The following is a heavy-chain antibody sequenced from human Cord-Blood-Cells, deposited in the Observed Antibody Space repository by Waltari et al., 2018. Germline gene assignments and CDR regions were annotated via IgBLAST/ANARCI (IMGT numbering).Heavy chain of an antibody. CDR2: IKHSGSP. CDR3: ARSSSSSEDY. Sequence: QVQLQQWGAGLLKPSETLSLTCAVYGGSFSGYYWSWIRQPPGKGLGWIGEIKHSGSPNYNPSLKSRVTISVDTSKNQFSLKLSSVTAADTAVYYCARSSSSSEDYWGQGTLVTVSS. CDR1: GGSFSGYY. D-gene: IGHD6-6*01. J-gene: IGHJ4*02. V-gene: IGHV4-34*01.